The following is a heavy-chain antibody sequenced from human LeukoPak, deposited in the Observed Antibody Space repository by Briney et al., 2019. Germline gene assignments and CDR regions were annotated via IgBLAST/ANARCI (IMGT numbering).Heavy chain of an antibody. J-gene: IGHJ6*03. CDR1: GGSFSGYY. D-gene: IGHD4-23*01. Sequence: SETLSLTCAVYGGSFSGYYWSWIRQPPGKGLEWIGEINHSGSTNYNPSLKSRVTISVDTSKNQFSLKLSSVTAADTAVYYCAREGTVVTLTPYYYYYMDVWGKGTTVTVSS. V-gene: IGHV4-34*01. CDR3: AREGTVVTLTPYYYYYMDV. CDR2: INHSGST.